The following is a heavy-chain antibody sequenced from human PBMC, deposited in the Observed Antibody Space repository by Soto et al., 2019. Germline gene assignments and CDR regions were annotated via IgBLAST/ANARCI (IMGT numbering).Heavy chain of an antibody. CDR3: ATLSSSSALHYYYCGMDV. D-gene: IGHD6-6*01. CDR2: IYYSGST. CDR1: GGSISSSGYY. J-gene: IGHJ6*02. V-gene: IGHV4-31*03. Sequence: SETLSLTCTVSGGSISSSGYYWTWIRQHPGTGLEWIGYIYYSGSTYYNPSLKSRVTISVDTSKNQFSLKLSSVTAADTAVYYCATLSSSSALHYYYCGMDVWGQGTTVTVSS.